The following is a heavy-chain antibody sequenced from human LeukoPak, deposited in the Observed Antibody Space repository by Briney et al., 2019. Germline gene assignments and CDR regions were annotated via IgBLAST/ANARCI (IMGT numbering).Heavy chain of an antibody. J-gene: IGHJ5*02. Sequence: PSETLSLTCTVSGGSISSSTYYWGWIRQPPGKGLEWIGSIYYSGNTYYNPSLKSRVTISVDTSKNQFSLKLSSVTAADTAVYYCARTDYSNTNWFDPWGQGTLVTVSS. CDR2: IYYSGNT. V-gene: IGHV4-39*01. CDR1: GGSISSSTYY. CDR3: ARTDYSNTNWFDP. D-gene: IGHD4-11*01.